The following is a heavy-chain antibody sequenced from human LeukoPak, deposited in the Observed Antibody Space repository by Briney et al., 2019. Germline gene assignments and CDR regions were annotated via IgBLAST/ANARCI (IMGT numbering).Heavy chain of an antibody. Sequence: GGSLRLSCAASGFTFSSYEMNWVRQAPGKGLEWVSYISSSSSTIYYADSVKGRFTISRDNAKNSLYLQMNSLRAEDTAVYYCAREPPRITIFGVASAGGGYWGQGTLVTVSS. CDR3: AREPPRITIFGVASAGGGY. CDR1: GFTFSSYE. CDR2: ISSSSSTI. V-gene: IGHV3-48*03. J-gene: IGHJ4*02. D-gene: IGHD3-3*01.